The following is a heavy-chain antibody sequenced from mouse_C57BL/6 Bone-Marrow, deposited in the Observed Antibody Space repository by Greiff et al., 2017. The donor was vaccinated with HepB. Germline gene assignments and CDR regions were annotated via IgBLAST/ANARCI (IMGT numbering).Heavy chain of an antibody. J-gene: IGHJ3*01. D-gene: IGHD1-1*01. CDR1: GFPFSDYY. CDR2: ISNGGGST. CDR3: ASPTTVVAPIAY. Sequence: DVMLVESGGGLVQPGGSLKLSCAASGFPFSDYYMYWVRQTPEKRLEWVACISNGGGSTYYPDTVKGRFTISRDNAQNTLYLQMSRLKSEDTAMYYCASPTTVVAPIAYWGQGTLVTVSA. V-gene: IGHV5-12*01.